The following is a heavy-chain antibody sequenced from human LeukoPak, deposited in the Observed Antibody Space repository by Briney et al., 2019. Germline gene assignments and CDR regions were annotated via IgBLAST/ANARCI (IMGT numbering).Heavy chain of an antibody. J-gene: IGHJ6*02. CDR1: GFTFSSYA. CDR2: ISGSGGST. D-gene: IGHD3-10*01. Sequence: GGSLRLSCAASGFTFSSYAMSWVRQAPGKGLEWVSAISGSGGSTYYADSVKGRFTISRDNSKNTLYLQMNSLRAEDTAVYYCASRSRDSHYYYYGMDVWGQGTTVTVSS. CDR3: ASRSRDSHYYYYGMDV. V-gene: IGHV3-23*01.